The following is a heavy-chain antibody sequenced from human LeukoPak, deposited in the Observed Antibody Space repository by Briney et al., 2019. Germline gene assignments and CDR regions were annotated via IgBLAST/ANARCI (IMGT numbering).Heavy chain of an antibody. D-gene: IGHD5-24*01. J-gene: IGHJ4*02. V-gene: IGHV1-69*13. CDR2: IIPIFGTA. CDR3: ARGNVEMATIADY. Sequence: SVKVSCKASGYTFTSYDINWVRQATGQGLEWMGGIIPIFGTANYAQKFQGRVTITADESTSTAYMELSSLRSEDTAVYYCARGNVEMATIADYWGQGTLVTVSS. CDR1: GYTFTSYD.